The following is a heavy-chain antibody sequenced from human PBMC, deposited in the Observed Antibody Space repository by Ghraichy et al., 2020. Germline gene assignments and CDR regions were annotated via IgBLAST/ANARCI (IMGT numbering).Heavy chain of an antibody. CDR1: GGSFSGYY. Sequence: SETLSLTCAVYGGSFSGYYWSWIRQPPGKGLEWIGEINHSGSTNYNPSLKSRVTISVDTSKNQFSLKLSSVTAADTAVYYCARRSSSVDYWGQGTLVTVSS. J-gene: IGHJ4*02. D-gene: IGHD6-6*01. V-gene: IGHV4-34*01. CDR2: INHSGST. CDR3: ARRSSSVDY.